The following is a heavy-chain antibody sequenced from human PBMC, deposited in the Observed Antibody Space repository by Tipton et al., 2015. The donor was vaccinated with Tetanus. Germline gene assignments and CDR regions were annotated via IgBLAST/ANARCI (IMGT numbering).Heavy chain of an antibody. CDR2: ISSDGSNI. D-gene: IGHD4-17*01. CDR3: AKLVYGDYGRYYYNEMDV. Sequence: SLRLSCAASGFIFSNYAMHWVRQAPGKGLEWVALISSDGSNIYYADSVKGRFTISRDDSKETVYLQMSSLRAEDTAVYYCAKLVYGDYGRYYYNEMDVWGQGTTVTVSS. V-gene: IGHV3-30*18. J-gene: IGHJ6*02. CDR1: GFIFSNYA.